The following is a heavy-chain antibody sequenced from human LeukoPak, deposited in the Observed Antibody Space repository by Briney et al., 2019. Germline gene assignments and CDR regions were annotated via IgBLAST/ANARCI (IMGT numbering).Heavy chain of an antibody. CDR3: AKDLRGGVYYNGLDV. D-gene: IGHD3-10*01. CDR2: ISGGSDST. CDR1: GFTFNSYG. J-gene: IGHJ6*02. V-gene: IGHV3-23*01. Sequence: GGSLRLSCAASGFTFNSYGMHWVRQAPGKGLEWVSAISGGSDSTYFADFVKGRFTISRDNSKNTLYLQMNSLRAEDTAVYYCAKDLRGGVYYNGLDVWGQGTTVTVSS.